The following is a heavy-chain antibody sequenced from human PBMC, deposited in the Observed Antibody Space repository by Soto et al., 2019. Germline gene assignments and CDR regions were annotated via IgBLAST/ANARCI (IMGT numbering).Heavy chain of an antibody. CDR2: ISYDGSNK. V-gene: IGHV3-30*18. Sequence: QVQLVESGGGVVQPGRSLRLSCAASGFTFSSYGMHWVRQAPGKGLEWVAVISYDGSNKYYADSVKGRFTISRDNSKNTLYLQMNSLRAEDTAVYYCAKEAGLGELSSYFDYWGQGTLVTVSS. CDR1: GFTFSSYG. D-gene: IGHD3-16*02. J-gene: IGHJ4*02. CDR3: AKEAGLGELSSYFDY.